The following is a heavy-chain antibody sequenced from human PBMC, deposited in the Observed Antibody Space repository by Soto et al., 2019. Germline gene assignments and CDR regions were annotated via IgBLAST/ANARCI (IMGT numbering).Heavy chain of an antibody. CDR3: ARPPRSLELLVLRRDY. D-gene: IGHD1-7*01. J-gene: IGHJ4*02. Sequence: QVQLVQSGAEVKKPGASVKVSCKASGYTFTSYYMHWVRQAPGQGLEWMGIINPSGGSTSYAQKFQGRVTMTRDTSTSTVYMELSSLRSEDTAVYYCARPPRSLELLVLRRDYWGQGTLVTVSS. V-gene: IGHV1-46*03. CDR1: GYTFTSYY. CDR2: INPSGGST.